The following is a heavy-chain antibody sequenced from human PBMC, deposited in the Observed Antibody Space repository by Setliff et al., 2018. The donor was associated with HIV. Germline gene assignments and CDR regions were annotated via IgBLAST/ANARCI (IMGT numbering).Heavy chain of an antibody. V-gene: IGHV3-48*01. Sequence: PGGSLRLSCAASGFTFSSYSMNWVRQAPGKGLEWVSYISSSSSTIYYADSVKGRFTISRDNAKNSLYLQMNSLRAEDTAVYYCARPTGYSSSWYPLDAFDIWGQGTMVTVSS. CDR3: ARPTGYSSSWYPLDAFDI. CDR1: GFTFSSYS. D-gene: IGHD6-13*01. J-gene: IGHJ3*02. CDR2: ISSSSSTI.